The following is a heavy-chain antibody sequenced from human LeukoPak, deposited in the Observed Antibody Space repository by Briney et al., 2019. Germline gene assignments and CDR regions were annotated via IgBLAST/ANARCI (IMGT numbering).Heavy chain of an antibody. CDR2: ISGSGSST. CDR1: GFTFSSYA. J-gene: IGHJ4*02. V-gene: IGHV3-23*01. D-gene: IGHD2-2*01. CDR3: AKGRVIDQPLLDY. Sequence: GGSLRLPCAASGFTFSSYAMSWVRQAPGKGLEWVSAISGSGSSTYYADSVKGRFTISRDNSKNTLYLQMNSLRAEDTAVYYCAKGRVIDQPLLDYWGQGTLVTVSS.